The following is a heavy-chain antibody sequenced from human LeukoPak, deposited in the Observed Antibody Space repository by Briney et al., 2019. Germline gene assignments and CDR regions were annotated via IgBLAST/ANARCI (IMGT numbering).Heavy chain of an antibody. CDR1: GFTFSSYA. Sequence: GGSLRLSCAASGFTFSSYAMSWVRQAPGKGLEWVSAISGSGGSTYYADSVKGRFTISRDNSKNTLYLQMNSLRAEDTAVYYCAKEGDSSGYYYATPGPFDYWGQGTLVTVSS. J-gene: IGHJ4*02. D-gene: IGHD3-22*01. CDR2: ISGSGGST. CDR3: AKEGDSSGYYYATPGPFDY. V-gene: IGHV3-23*01.